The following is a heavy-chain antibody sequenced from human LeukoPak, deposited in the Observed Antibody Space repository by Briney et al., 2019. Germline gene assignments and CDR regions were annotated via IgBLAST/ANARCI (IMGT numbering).Heavy chain of an antibody. CDR3: ARAGYCSSTSCSLDAFDI. D-gene: IGHD2-2*03. Sequence: SQTLSLTCTVSGGSISSGGYYWSWIRQHPGKGLEWIGSIYYSGSTYYNPSLKSRVTISVDTSKNQFSLKLSSVTAADTAVYYCARAGYCSSTSCSLDAFDIWGQGTMVTVSS. CDR1: GGSISSGGYY. J-gene: IGHJ3*02. CDR2: IYYSGST. V-gene: IGHV4-30-2*03.